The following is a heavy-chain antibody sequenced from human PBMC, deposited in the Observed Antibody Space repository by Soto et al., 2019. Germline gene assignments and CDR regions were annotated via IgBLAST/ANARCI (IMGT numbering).Heavy chain of an antibody. D-gene: IGHD6-13*01. Sequence: ASVKVSCKASGGTFSSYAISWVPQAPGQGLEWMVGIIPIFGTPNYAQKFQGRVTITADESTSTAYMELSSLRSEDTAVYYCARVKDIAAAGRPRYYGMDVWGQGTTVTVSS. V-gene: IGHV1-69*13. CDR3: ARVKDIAAAGRPRYYGMDV. CDR2: IIPIFGTP. J-gene: IGHJ6*01. CDR1: GGTFSSYA.